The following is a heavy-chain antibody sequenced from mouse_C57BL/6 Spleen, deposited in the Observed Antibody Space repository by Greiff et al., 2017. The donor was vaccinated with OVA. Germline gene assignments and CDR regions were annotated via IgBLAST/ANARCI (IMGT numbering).Heavy chain of an antibody. V-gene: IGHV1-53*01. Sequence: QVQLQQPGPELVKPGASVKLSCKASGYTFTSYWMHWVKQRPGQGLEWIGNINPSTGGTNYNEKFKSKATLTVYKSSSTAYMQLSGLTSEDSAVNYCARRDYGSSPVAYTGQGTLVTVSA. CDR3: ARRDYGSSPVAY. CDR1: GYTFTSYW. J-gene: IGHJ3*01. D-gene: IGHD1-1*01. CDR2: INPSTGGT.